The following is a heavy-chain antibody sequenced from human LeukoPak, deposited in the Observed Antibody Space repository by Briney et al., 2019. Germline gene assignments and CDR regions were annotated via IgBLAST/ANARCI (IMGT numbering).Heavy chain of an antibody. CDR2: IYSDESST. Sequence: GGSLSLSCAASGFTFSSYRMYWVRQAPGKGLVWVSHIYSDESSTSYADSVKGRFTISRDNTKNTLYLQMNSLRGEDTAVYYCARDRSRWSITPGADVWGQGTTVTVSS. CDR1: GFTFSSYR. CDR3: ARDRSRWSITPGADV. J-gene: IGHJ6*02. D-gene: IGHD4-23*01. V-gene: IGHV3-74*01.